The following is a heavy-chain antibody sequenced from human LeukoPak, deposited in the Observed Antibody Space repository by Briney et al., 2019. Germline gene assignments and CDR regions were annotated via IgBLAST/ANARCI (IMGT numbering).Heavy chain of an antibody. CDR3: AKTDGHFDD. V-gene: IGHV3-21*01. D-gene: IGHD1-14*01. CDR2: ITSGSSYI. CDR1: GFTFTSYT. J-gene: IGHJ4*02. Sequence: SGGSLRLSCAASGFTFTSYTMNWVRQAPGKGLEWVSSITSGSSYIYYADSVKGRFTISRDNAKNSLYLQMTSLRVEDTAVYYCAKTDGHFDDWGQGTLVTVSS.